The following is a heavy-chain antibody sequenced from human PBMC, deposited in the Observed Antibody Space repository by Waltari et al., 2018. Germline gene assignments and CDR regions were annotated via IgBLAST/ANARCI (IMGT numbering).Heavy chain of an antibody. D-gene: IGHD6-13*01. CDR1: GGSISSYY. J-gene: IGHJ5*02. V-gene: IGHV4-59*01. CDR3: ARGAAAGHNWFDP. Sequence: QVQLQESGPGRVKPSETLSLTCTGSGGSISSYYWSWIRQSPGKVLEWIGYIYYSGSTNYNPSLKSRVTISVDTSKNQFSLKLSSVTAADTAVYYCARGAAAGHNWFDPWGQGTLVTVSS. CDR2: IYYSGST.